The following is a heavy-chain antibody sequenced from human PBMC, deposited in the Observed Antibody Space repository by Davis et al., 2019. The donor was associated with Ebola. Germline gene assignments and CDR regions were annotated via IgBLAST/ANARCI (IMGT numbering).Heavy chain of an antibody. J-gene: IGHJ4*02. CDR2: IKSDGRST. CDR3: ARVLVRGVTPRDFDK. Sequence: PGGSLRLSCAGSGFTFSNYWMHWVRQAPGRGLVWVSRIKSDGRSTDYADSVKGRFTISRDNAKNTLYLQMNSLRAEDTAVYYCARVLVRGVTPRDFDKWGQGTLVTVSS. CDR1: GFTFSNYW. V-gene: IGHV3-74*01. D-gene: IGHD3-10*01.